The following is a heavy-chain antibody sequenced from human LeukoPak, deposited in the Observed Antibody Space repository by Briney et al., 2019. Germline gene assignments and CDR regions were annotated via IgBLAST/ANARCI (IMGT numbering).Heavy chain of an antibody. CDR2: ISGSGGST. D-gene: IGHD3-9*01. Sequence: PGGSLRLSCAASGFTFSSYAMSWVRQAPGKGLEWVSAISGSGGSTYYADSVKGRFTISRDNSKNTLYLQMNSLRAEDTAVYYCAKDPAGVRYFDWLSPYYFDYWGQGTLVTVSS. CDR1: GFTFSSYA. J-gene: IGHJ4*02. CDR3: AKDPAGVRYFDWLSPYYFDY. V-gene: IGHV3-23*01.